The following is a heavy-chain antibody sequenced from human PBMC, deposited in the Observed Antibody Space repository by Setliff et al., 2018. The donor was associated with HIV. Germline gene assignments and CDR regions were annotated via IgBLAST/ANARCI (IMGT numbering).Heavy chain of an antibody. CDR3: ARPRGNDYAGSGFDN. CDR2: IYPVDSET. CDR1: GYNFVDYS. V-gene: IGHV5-51*01. D-gene: IGHD2-2*01. Sequence: GASLTISCQGSGYNFVDYSIAWVRQVPGKGLEWMGIIYPVDSETRYSPSFQGQVTTSADKSINTAYLQWTTLKASDSAMYYCARPRGNDYAGSGFDNWGQGTLVTVSS. J-gene: IGHJ4*02.